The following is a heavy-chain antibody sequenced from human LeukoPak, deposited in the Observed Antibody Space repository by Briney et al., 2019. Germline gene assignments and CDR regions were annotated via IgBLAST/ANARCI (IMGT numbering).Heavy chain of an antibody. V-gene: IGHV4-39*07. Sequence: SETPSLTCTVSGGSISSSSYYWGWIRQPPGKGLEWIGSIYYSGSTYYNPSLKSRVTISVDTSKNQFSLKLSSVTAADTAVYYCARGRTLFLQQAAFDIWGQGTMVTVSS. CDR3: ARGRTLFLQQAAFDI. D-gene: IGHD3-22*01. CDR1: GGSISSSSYY. CDR2: IYYSGST. J-gene: IGHJ3*02.